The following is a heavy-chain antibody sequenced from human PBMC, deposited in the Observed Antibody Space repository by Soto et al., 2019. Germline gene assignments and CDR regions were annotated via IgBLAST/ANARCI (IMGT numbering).Heavy chain of an antibody. Sequence: PGGSLRLSCAASGFNLNDFGIQWVRQAPGEGLEWVSHIWYDVNRKKYVDSVKGRCTISKDSSSNTVYLQTNSLRVEDTAVYYCAKENTPDYFDYWGQGALVTVSS. CDR1: GFNLNDFG. V-gene: IGHV3-33*06. CDR3: AKENTPDYFDY. J-gene: IGHJ4*02. D-gene: IGHD2-15*01. CDR2: IWYDVNRK.